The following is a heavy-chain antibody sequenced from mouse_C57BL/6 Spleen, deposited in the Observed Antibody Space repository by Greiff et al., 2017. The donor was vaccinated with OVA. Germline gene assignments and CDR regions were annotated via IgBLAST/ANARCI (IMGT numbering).Heavy chain of an antibody. CDR2: IDPSDSET. Sequence: QVQLKQPGAELVRPGSSVKLSCKASGYTFTSYWMHWVKQRPIQGLEWIGNIDPSDSETHYNQKFKDKATLTVDKSSSTAYMQLSSLTSEGSAVYDCARGVTTVTGYFDVWGTGTTVTVSS. V-gene: IGHV1-52*01. J-gene: IGHJ1*03. CDR1: GYTFTSYW. CDR3: ARGVTTVTGYFDV. D-gene: IGHD1-1*01.